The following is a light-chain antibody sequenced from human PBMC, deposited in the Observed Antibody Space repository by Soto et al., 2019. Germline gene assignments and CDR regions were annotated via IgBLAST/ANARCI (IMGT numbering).Light chain of an antibody. V-gene: IGKV3D-15*01. Sequence: KRMRQYPSTLSVSPGKISTLSCRASQSVSSNLAWYQQNPGQAPRPLIYGASTRASGIPDRFSGSGSGTDFTLTIRGLEPEDCAVYYCQYYGSFGQGTRLEIK. CDR1: QSVSSN. CDR2: GAS. J-gene: IGKJ5*01. CDR3: QYYGS.